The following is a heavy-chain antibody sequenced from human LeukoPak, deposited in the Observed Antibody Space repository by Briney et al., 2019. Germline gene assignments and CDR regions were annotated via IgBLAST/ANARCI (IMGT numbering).Heavy chain of an antibody. V-gene: IGHV3-53*01. J-gene: IGHJ6*03. Sequence: QPGGSLRLSCAASGFTVSSNYMSWVRQAPGKGLEWVSVIYSGGSTYYADSVKGRFTISRDNSKNTLYLQMNSLRAEDTAVYYCARVLRFLEWSRSPLYYMDVWGKGTTVTVSS. D-gene: IGHD3-3*01. CDR2: IYSGGST. CDR1: GFTVSSNY. CDR3: ARVLRFLEWSRSPLYYMDV.